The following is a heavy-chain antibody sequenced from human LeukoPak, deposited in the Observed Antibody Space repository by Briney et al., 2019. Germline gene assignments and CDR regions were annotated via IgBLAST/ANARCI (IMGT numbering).Heavy chain of an antibody. J-gene: IGHJ4*02. D-gene: IGHD5-12*01. CDR3: ARGDFAGYSGPLGS. CDR1: GGSISGGGYS. CDR2: IYHSGST. V-gene: IGHV4-30-2*01. Sequence: SETLSLTCAVSGGSISGGGYSWSWIRQPPGKGLEWIGYIYHSGSTYYNPSLKSRVTISVDRSKNQFSLKLSSVTAADTAVYYCARGDFAGYSGPLGSWGQGTLVTVSS.